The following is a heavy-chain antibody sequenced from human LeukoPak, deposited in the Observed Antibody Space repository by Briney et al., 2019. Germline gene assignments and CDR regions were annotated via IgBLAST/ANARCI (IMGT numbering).Heavy chain of an antibody. Sequence: SETLSLTCTVSGGAISSYYWSWIRQPPGKGLEWIGYIYYSGSTNYNPSLKSRVTISVDTSKNQFSLKLSSVTAADTAVYYCARGYYDYVWGSYRYPNCFDPWGQGTLVTVSS. CDR1: GGAISSYY. CDR3: ARGYYDYVWGSYRYPNCFDP. D-gene: IGHD3-16*02. J-gene: IGHJ5*02. V-gene: IGHV4-59*01. CDR2: IYYSGST.